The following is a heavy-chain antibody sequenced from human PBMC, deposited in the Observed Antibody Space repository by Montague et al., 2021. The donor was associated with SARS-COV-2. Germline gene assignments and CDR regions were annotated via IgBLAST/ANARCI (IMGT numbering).Heavy chain of an antibody. J-gene: IGHJ6*02. CDR2: IYSAGSST. D-gene: IGHD6-13*01. Sequence: SLRLSCAASGFTFSSHVMSWVRQPPGKGLEWVSLIYSAGSSTSYADSVKGRFTISRDNSKNTLYLQMNSLRAEDTAVYYCARAAAGYYYYGMDVWGQGTTVTVSS. CDR1: GFTFSSHV. CDR3: ARAAAGYYYYGMDV. V-gene: IGHV3-23*03.